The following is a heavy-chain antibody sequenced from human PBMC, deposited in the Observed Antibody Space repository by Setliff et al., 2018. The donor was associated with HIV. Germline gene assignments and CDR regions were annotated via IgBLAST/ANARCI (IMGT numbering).Heavy chain of an antibody. CDR3: ARDELGGRYGSGSYYWFDP. CDR2: LFYTGST. CDR1: GDSITSRNYH. Sequence: ASETLSLTCAVSGDSITSRNYHWDWVRQPPGKGLEWIGSLFYTGSTSCNPSLKSRVTISGDTSKNQFSLKLSSVTAADTAVYYCARDELGGRYGSGSYYWFDPWGQGTLVTVSS. D-gene: IGHD3-10*01. J-gene: IGHJ5*02. V-gene: IGHV4-39*07.